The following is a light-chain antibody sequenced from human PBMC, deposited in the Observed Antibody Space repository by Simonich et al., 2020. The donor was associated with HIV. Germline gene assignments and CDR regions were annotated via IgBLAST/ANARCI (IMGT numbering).Light chain of an antibody. V-gene: IGKV3-15*01. CDR1: QIVSSN. CDR3: QQRLNWPPIT. Sequence: EIVMTQSPATLSVSPGERATLSCRASQIVSSNLAWYQQKPGQAPRLLIYGASTRATGISARFSGSGSGTEFTLTISSLEPEDFAVYYCQQRLNWPPITFGQGTRLEIK. CDR2: GAS. J-gene: IGKJ5*01.